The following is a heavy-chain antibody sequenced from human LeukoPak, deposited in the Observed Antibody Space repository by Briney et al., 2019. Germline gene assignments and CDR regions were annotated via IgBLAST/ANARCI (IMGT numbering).Heavy chain of an antibody. CDR2: IWYDGSNK. CDR1: GGSFSGYY. D-gene: IGHD1-26*01. J-gene: IGHJ4*02. Sequence: LSLTCAVYGGSFSGYYWSWIRQPPGKGLEWVAVIWYDGSNKYYADSVKGRFTISRDNSKNTLYLQMNSLRAEDTAVYYCARDKDLSGSYYDYWGQGTLVTVSS. CDR3: ARDKDLSGSYYDY. V-gene: IGHV3-33*08.